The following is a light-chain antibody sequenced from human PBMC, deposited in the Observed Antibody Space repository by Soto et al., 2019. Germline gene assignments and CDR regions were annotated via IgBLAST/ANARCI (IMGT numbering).Light chain of an antibody. V-gene: IGLV2-14*01. CDR1: SSDVGSYNY. CDR2: DVS. CDR3: PSDASDTALV. Sequence: QSVLTQPPSVSGSPGQSITISCTGTSSDVGSYNYVYWYQHHPGKAPKLVIYDVSNRPSGVSHRFSGSKSGNTASLSISGHHAEDAADYYFPSDASDTALVFGGGTTLTVL. J-gene: IGLJ3*02.